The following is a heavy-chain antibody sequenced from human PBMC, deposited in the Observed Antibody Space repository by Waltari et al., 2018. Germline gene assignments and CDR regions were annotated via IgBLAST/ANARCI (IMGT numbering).Heavy chain of an antibody. D-gene: IGHD1-1*01. CDR2: IYYSGST. Sequence: QVQLQESGPGLVKPSQTLSLTCTVSGGSISSGGYYWSWIRQHPGKGLEWIGYIYYSGSTYYNPSLKSRVTISVDTSKNQFSLKLSSVTAADTAVYYCARDPADRPTGPQNPDAFDIWGQGTMVTVSS. CDR3: ARDPADRPTGPQNPDAFDI. V-gene: IGHV4-31*03. J-gene: IGHJ3*02. CDR1: GGSISSGGYY.